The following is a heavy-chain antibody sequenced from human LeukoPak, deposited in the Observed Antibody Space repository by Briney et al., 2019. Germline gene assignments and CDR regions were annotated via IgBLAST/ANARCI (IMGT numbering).Heavy chain of an antibody. CDR3: AKEAYDFWSGDNWFDP. Sequence: GGSLRLSCAASGFTFSSDAMSWVRQAPGKGLEWVSAISGSGGSTYYADSVKGRFTISRDNSKNTLYLQMNSLRAEDTAVYYCAKEAYDFWSGDNWFDPWGQGTLVTVSS. V-gene: IGHV3-23*01. J-gene: IGHJ5*02. D-gene: IGHD3-3*01. CDR1: GFTFSSDA. CDR2: ISGSGGST.